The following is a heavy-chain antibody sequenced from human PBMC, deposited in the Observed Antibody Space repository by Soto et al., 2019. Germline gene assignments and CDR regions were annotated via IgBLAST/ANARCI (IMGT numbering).Heavy chain of an antibody. D-gene: IGHD5-12*01. CDR1: GFTFSNAW. V-gene: IGHV3-15*01. J-gene: IGHJ4*02. CDR3: TKEYGYNYFDY. CDR2: IKSKTDGGTT. Sequence: GGSLRLSCAASGFTFSNAWMSWVRQAPGKGLEWVGRIKSKTDGGTTDYAAPVKGRFTISRDDSKNTLYLQMNSLKTEDTDVCYCTKEYGYNYFDYWGQGTLVTVSS.